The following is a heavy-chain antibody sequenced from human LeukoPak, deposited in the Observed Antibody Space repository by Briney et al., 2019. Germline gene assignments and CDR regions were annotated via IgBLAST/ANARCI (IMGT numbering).Heavy chain of an antibody. V-gene: IGHV3-7*01. CDR1: GFTFSSFW. CDR3: AREWGRGGSYNYFYYYMDV. Sequence: GGSLRLSCTASGFTFSSFWMTWVRQAPGRGLEWVANIRQDGSEKYYVDSLKGRFTISRDNAKNSLYLQMNSLKAEDTAVYYCAREWGRGGSYNYFYYYMDVWGQGTTVTVPS. CDR2: IRQDGSEK. D-gene: IGHD1-26*01. J-gene: IGHJ6*03.